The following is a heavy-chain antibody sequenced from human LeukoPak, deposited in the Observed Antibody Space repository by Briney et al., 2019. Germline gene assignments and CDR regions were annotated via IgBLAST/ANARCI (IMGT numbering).Heavy chain of an antibody. CDR2: IYYSGST. Sequence: SETLSLTCTVSGGSISRDYWSWIRQPPGKGLEWSGYIYYSGSTNYNPSLKSRVTISVDTSKNQFSLKLSSVTAADTAVYYCARRYDSSGYYNQGVFDYWGQGTLVTVSS. J-gene: IGHJ4*02. D-gene: IGHD3-22*01. CDR1: GGSISRDY. CDR3: ARRYDSSGYYNQGVFDY. V-gene: IGHV4-59*08.